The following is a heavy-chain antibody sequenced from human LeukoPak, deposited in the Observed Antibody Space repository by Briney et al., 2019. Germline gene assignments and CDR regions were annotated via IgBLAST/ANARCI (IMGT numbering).Heavy chain of an antibody. CDR3: AKVLYQDYLYAMDV. D-gene: IGHD3-16*01. Sequence: PSETLSLTCAVSGGSISSGNWWSWVRQAPGKGLEWVSAISGSAPSTHYADSVKGRFTISRDNSKNTLDLQMNSLRGEDTAVYYCAKVLYQDYLYAMDVWGQGTTVTVSS. CDR2: ISGSAPST. CDR1: GGSISSGN. V-gene: IGHV3-23*01. J-gene: IGHJ6*02.